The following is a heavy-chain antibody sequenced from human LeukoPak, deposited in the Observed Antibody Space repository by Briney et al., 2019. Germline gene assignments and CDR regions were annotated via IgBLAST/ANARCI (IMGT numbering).Heavy chain of an antibody. CDR3: ARASYFRSGFYYYYFDY. CDR1: GGSISSGGYS. V-gene: IGHV4-30-4*07. CDR2: IYYSGST. D-gene: IGHD3-3*01. J-gene: IGHJ4*02. Sequence: PSQTLSLTCAVSGGSISSGGYSWSWIRQPPGKGLEWIGYIYYSGSTYYNPSLKSRVTISVDTSKNQFSLKLSSVTAADTAVYYCARASYFRSGFYYYYFDYWGQGTLVTVSS.